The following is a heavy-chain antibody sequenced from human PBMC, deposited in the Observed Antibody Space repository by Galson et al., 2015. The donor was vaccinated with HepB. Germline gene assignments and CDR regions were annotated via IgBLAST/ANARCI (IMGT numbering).Heavy chain of an antibody. V-gene: IGHV3-20*04. CDR1: GFTFDDYG. D-gene: IGHD3-10*01. Sequence: SLRLSCAASGFTFDDYGMSWVRQAPGKGLEWVSGINWNGGSTGYADSVKGRFTISRDNAMNSLYLQMNSLRAEDTALYYCARVGESGPKAHYVDYWGQGTLVTVSS. CDR3: ARVGESGPKAHYVDY. J-gene: IGHJ4*02. CDR2: INWNGGST.